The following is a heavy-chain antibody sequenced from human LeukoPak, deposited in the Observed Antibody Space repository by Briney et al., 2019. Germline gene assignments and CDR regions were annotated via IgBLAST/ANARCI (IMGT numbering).Heavy chain of an antibody. CDR1: GFTFSSYG. V-gene: IGHV3-30*18. D-gene: IGHD5-12*01. CDR2: ISYDGSNK. Sequence: GGSLRLSCAASGFTFSSYGMHWVRQAPGKGLEWVAVISYDGSNKYCADSVKGRFTISRDNSKNTLYLQMNSLRAEDTAVYYCAKDFGGYDSARFDYWGQGTLVTVSS. CDR3: AKDFGGYDSARFDY. J-gene: IGHJ4*02.